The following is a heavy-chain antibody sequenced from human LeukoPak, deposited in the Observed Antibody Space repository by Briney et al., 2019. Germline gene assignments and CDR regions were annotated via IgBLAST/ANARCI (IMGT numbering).Heavy chain of an antibody. CDR2: INPSGGST. D-gene: IGHD2-15*01. V-gene: IGHV1-46*01. Sequence: ASVKVSCKASGYTFTSYYMHWVRQAPGQGLEWMGIINPSGGSTSYAQKFQGRVTMTRDTSTSTVYMELSSLRSEDTAVYYCARAACRGGSCYRYYFDYGGQGPLVTVSS. CDR3: ARAACRGGSCYRYYFDY. CDR1: GYTFTSYY. J-gene: IGHJ4*02.